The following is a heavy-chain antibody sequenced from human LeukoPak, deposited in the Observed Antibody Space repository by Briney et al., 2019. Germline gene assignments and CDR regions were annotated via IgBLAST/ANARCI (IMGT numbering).Heavy chain of an antibody. J-gene: IGHJ4*02. CDR1: GFTFSSYA. D-gene: IGHD2-21*02. V-gene: IGHV3-23*01. CDR2: ISGSGGST. CDR3: AKVPAYCGGDCLFDY. Sequence: PGGSPRLSCAASGFTFSSYAMSWVRQAPGKGLEWVSAISGSGGSTYYADSVKGRFTISRDNSKNTLYLQMNSLRAEDTAVYYCAKVPAYCGGDCLFDYWGQGTLVTVSS.